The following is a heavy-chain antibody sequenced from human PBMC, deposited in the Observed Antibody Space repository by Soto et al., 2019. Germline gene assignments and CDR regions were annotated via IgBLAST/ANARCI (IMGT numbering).Heavy chain of an antibody. Sequence: PGESLKISCKGSGYSFTSYWIGWVRQMPGRGLEWMGIIYPGDSDTRYSPSFQGQVTISADKSISTAYLQWSSLKASDTAVYYCAKDGEAYSGSYYSDYWGQGTLVTVSS. CDR2: IYPGDSDT. J-gene: IGHJ4*02. D-gene: IGHD1-26*01. CDR1: GYSFTSYW. CDR3: AKDGEAYSGSYYSDY. V-gene: IGHV5-51*01.